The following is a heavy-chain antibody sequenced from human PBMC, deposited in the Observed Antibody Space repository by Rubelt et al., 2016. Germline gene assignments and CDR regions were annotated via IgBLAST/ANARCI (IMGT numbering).Heavy chain of an antibody. Sequence: QAPGKGLEWISYISSSSSTIYYADSVKGRFTISRDNAKNSLYLQMNSLRAEDTAVYYCARVRAVSGPYYFDYWGQGTLVTVSS. J-gene: IGHJ4*02. CDR3: ARVRAVSGPYYFDY. D-gene: IGHD6-19*01. CDR2: ISSSSSTI. V-gene: IGHV3-48*04.